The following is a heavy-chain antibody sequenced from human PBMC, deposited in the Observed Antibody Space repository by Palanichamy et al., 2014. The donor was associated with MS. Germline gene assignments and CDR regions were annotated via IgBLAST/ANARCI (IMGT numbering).Heavy chain of an antibody. V-gene: IGHV4-4*02. CDR3: ARKDYGDGGYFDY. D-gene: IGHD4-17*01. J-gene: IGHJ4*02. CDR2: IYHSGSS. CDR1: GVSISSSCW. Sequence: QLQESGPGLVKPSGTLSLTCAVSGVSISSSCWWSWVRQPPGKGLEWIGEIYHSGSSNFDPSLKSRVTLSVDKSKSQFSLKLSSVTAADTAVYYCARKDYGDGGYFDYWGQGILVTVSS.